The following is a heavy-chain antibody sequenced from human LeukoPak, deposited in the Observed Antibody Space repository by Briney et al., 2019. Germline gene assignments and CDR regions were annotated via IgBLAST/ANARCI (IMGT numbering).Heavy chain of an antibody. CDR2: IHYSGST. Sequence: SQTLSLTCTGSGGSISCYYWSWIGQPPGKRLEWIGYIHYSGSTHYNPSRKGRVPIPVDTSKNQFSLKLSSLTAAAPAGICFARTQEAGYCSGRQDDYYYYYMDVWGKGTTVTISS. D-gene: IGHD6-19*01. CDR1: GGSISCYY. V-gene: IGHV4-59*01. J-gene: IGHJ6*03. CDR3: ARTQEAGYCSGRQDDYYYYYMDV.